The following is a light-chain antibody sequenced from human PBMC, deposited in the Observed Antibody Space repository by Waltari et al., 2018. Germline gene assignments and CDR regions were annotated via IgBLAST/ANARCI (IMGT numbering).Light chain of an antibody. CDR1: QSISTY. J-gene: IGKJ1*01. CDR2: AAS. CDR3: QQSFNTPPWT. Sequence: DIQMSQSPSSLSASVGDRVTITCRASQSISTYLNWYQQKSGKAPKLLIYAASTLQSGVPSRCSGTGSGTVFTLTISSPQPEDFATYYCQQSFNTPPWTFGQGTKVEIK. V-gene: IGKV1-39*01.